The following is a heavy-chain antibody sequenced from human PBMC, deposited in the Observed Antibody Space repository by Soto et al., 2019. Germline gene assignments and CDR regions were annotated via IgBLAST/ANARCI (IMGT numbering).Heavy chain of an antibody. CDR2: IRSKPNTDAT. Sequence: EVQLVESGGGLLQPGGSLKLSCAASGFTFSDSAMHWVRQASGKGLEWVGRIRSKPNTDATAYAASVKGRFTISRDDSKNTAYLQMNSLKTEDTAVYYCTRHVDCSGGSCYSGYYYYMDVWGKGTTVTVSS. J-gene: IGHJ6*03. CDR1: GFTFSDSA. CDR3: TRHVDCSGGSCYSGYYYYMDV. V-gene: IGHV3-73*01. D-gene: IGHD2-15*01.